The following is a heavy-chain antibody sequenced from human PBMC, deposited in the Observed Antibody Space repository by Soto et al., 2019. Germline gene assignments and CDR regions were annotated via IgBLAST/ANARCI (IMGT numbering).Heavy chain of an antibody. Sequence: EVELVESGGGLVKPGESLKLSCAASGFTFRTYNMIWVRQAPGKGLEWLASVSSGSSNIYYAASVKGRFTISRDNAQNSLFLQINSLSAEDTAVYYCARQYPSSSRNFDHWGQGTLVTVSA. CDR3: ARQYPSSSRNFDH. CDR2: VSSGSSNI. J-gene: IGHJ4*02. D-gene: IGHD6-6*01. V-gene: IGHV3-21*01. CDR1: GFTFRTYN.